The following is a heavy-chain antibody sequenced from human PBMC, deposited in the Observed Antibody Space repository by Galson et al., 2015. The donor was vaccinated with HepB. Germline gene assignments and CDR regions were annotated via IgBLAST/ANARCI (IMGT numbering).Heavy chain of an antibody. J-gene: IGHJ2*01. CDR2: ITHSSSYT. CDR1: GFTFNVYY. Sequence: SLRLSCAASGFTFNVYYMSWIRQAPGKGLEWVSYITHSSSYTNYADSVNGRFTISRDNAKNSLYLQMNSLRAEDTAVYYCGRANGPYYYGSGSYHGWYFDLWGRGTLVTVSS. V-gene: IGHV3-11*05. CDR3: GRANGPYYYGSGSYHGWYFDL. D-gene: IGHD3-10*01.